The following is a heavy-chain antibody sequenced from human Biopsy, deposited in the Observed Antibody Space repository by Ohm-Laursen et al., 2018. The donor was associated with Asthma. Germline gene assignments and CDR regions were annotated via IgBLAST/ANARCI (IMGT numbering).Heavy chain of an antibody. J-gene: IGHJ6*02. D-gene: IGHD6-19*01. CDR2: IMTVFGTT. CDR3: ARCQVGYSSGWSLLLKKIYYSGMDV. V-gene: IGHV1-69*01. CDR1: GGTFSNFA. Sequence: SSVTASCKAPGGTFSNFAISWVRQAPGQGIEWLGGIMTVFGTTNYAQKLQGRVTITADESTSTAYMEVTSLRSEDTAIYYCARCQVGYSSGWSLLLKKIYYSGMDVWGQGTAVTVSS.